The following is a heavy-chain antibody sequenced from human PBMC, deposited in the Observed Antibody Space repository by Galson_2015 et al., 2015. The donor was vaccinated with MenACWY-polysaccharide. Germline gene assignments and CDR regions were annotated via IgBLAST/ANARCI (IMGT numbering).Heavy chain of an antibody. CDR3: ARDRRGGNSAEFDY. V-gene: IGHV4-59*01. J-gene: IGHJ4*02. D-gene: IGHD4-23*01. CDR2: IYYSGST. Sequence: SETLSLTCTVSGGSISSSYWSWIRQPPGKGLEWIGYIYYSGSTNYNPSLKSRVTISVDTSKNQFSLKLSSVTAADTAVYYCARDRRGGNSAEFDYWGQGTLVTVSS. CDR1: GGSISSSY.